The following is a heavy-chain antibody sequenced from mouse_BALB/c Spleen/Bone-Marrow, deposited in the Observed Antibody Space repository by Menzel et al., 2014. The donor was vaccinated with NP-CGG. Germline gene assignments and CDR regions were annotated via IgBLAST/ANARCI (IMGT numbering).Heavy chain of an antibody. CDR3: ARNSGGFAY. J-gene: IGHJ3*01. Sequence: VKLQESGPGLVQPSQSLSITCTVSDFSLTSYGVHWVRPSPGKGLEWLGVIWSGGSTDYNAAFISRLSISKDNSKSQVFFKMNSLQANDTAIYYCARNSGGFAYWGQGTLVTVSA. CDR2: IWSGGST. CDR1: DFSLTSYG. V-gene: IGHV2-2*02.